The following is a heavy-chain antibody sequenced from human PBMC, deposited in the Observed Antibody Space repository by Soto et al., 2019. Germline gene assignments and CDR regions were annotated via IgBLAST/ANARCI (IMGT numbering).Heavy chain of an antibody. V-gene: IGHV3-23*01. CDR1: GFTFSSYA. CDR3: AKLSSRIAATPTAWYFDY. Sequence: EVQLLESGGGLVQPGGSLRLSCAASGFTFSSYAMSWVRQAPGKGLEWVSAISGSGGSTYYADSVKGRFTISRDNSMNTLYLQMNSLRAEDTAVYYCAKLSSRIAATPTAWYFDYWGQGTLVTVSS. J-gene: IGHJ4*02. CDR2: ISGSGGST. D-gene: IGHD2-15*01.